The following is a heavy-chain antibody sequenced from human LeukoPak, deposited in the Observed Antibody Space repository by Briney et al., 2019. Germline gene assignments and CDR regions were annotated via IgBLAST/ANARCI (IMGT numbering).Heavy chain of an antibody. CDR2: IYYSGST. CDR3: ARGGPPGYYYDYYMDV. Sequence: KTSETLSLTCTVSGGSISSYYWSWIRQPPGKGLEWIGYIYYSGSTYYNPSLKSRVTISVDTSKTQFSLKMSSVTAADTAVYFCARGGPPGYYYDYYMDVWGKGTTVTISS. CDR1: GGSISSYY. V-gene: IGHV4-59*01. J-gene: IGHJ6*03.